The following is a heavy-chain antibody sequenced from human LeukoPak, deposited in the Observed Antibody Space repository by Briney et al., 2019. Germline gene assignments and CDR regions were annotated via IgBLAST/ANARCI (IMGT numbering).Heavy chain of an antibody. D-gene: IGHD6-13*01. CDR1: GYTFTGYY. CDR2: INPNSGGT. Sequence: ASVKVSCKASGYTFTGYYIHWVRQAPGQGLEWMGWINPNSGGTNYAQKFQGRVTMTRDTSISTAYMELSRLRSDDTAVYYCARCRIAAPQYGMDVWGQGTTVTVSS. CDR3: ARCRIAAPQYGMDV. V-gene: IGHV1-2*02. J-gene: IGHJ6*02.